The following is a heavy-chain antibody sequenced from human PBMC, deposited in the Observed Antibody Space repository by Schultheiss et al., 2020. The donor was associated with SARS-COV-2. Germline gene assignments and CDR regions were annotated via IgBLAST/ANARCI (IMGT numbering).Heavy chain of an antibody. J-gene: IGHJ6*02. CDR3: ARDVTLVQGLIDYYGMDV. D-gene: IGHD3-10*01. V-gene: IGHV3-23*01. Sequence: GGSLRLSCAASGFTFDDYAMHWVRQAPGKGLEWVSAISGSGGSTYYADSVKGRFTISRDNSKNTLYLQMNSLRAEDTAVYYCARDVTLVQGLIDYYGMDVWGQGTTVTVSS. CDR1: GFTFDDYA. CDR2: ISGSGGST.